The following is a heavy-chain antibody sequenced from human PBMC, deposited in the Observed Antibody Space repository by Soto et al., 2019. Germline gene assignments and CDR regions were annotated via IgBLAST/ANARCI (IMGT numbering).Heavy chain of an antibody. CDR3: AKDKEELYFDF. CDR2: IRHFDNAI. V-gene: IGHV3-48*02. D-gene: IGHD1-7*01. Sequence: EVLLVESGGGLVQPGGSLRLSCVASGFTFRSSSMHWVRQAPGRGLEWISHIRHFDNAIFYADSVKGRFTISRDNARNSVFLQMNSLRDEDTALYYCAKDKEELYFDFWGQGTLVTVSS. CDR1: GFTFRSSS. J-gene: IGHJ4*02.